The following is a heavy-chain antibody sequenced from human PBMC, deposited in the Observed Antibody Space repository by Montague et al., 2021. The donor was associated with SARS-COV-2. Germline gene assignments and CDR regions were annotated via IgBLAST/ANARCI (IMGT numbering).Heavy chain of an antibody. CDR3: ARAHSGSWAHLDN. CDR1: GGSISSGSYY. D-gene: IGHD5-12*01. V-gene: IGHV4-61*02. Sequence: TLSLTCTVSGGSISSGSYYWSWIRQPAGKGLEWIGRIYTSGTTDYRSSLKSRVTISVDTSKNQFSLKLTSVTAADTAVYYCARAHSGSWAHLDNWGQGSLVTVSS. J-gene: IGHJ4*02. CDR2: IYTSGTT.